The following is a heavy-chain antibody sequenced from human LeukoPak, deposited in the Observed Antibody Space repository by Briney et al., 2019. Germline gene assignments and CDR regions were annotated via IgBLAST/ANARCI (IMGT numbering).Heavy chain of an antibody. CDR1: GGSISSYY. J-gene: IGHJ4*02. CDR2: IYTSGGT. CDR3: ARDLDSYSSTWYPYSSGWYLDY. Sequence: KPSETLSLTCTVSGGSISSYYWSWIRQPAGKGLEWIGRIYTSGGTNYNPSLKSRVTMSVDTSKNQFSLKLSSVTAADTAVYYCARDLDSYSSTWYPYSSGWYLDYWGQGTLVTVSS. V-gene: IGHV4-4*07. D-gene: IGHD6-13*01.